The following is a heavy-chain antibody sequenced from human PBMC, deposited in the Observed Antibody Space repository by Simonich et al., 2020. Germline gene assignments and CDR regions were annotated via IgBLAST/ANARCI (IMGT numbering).Heavy chain of an antibody. D-gene: IGHD6-13*01. J-gene: IGHJ4*02. CDR1: GYSISSGYY. Sequence: QVQLQESGPGLVKPSETLSLTCAVSGYSISSGYYWGWIRQPPGTGLEWIGSIYHIGSTYYNPTLKSRVTISVDTSKNQFSLKLSSVTAADTAVYYCARATRIAAAGYFDYWGQGTLVTVSS. CDR2: IYHIGST. V-gene: IGHV4-38-2*01. CDR3: ARATRIAAAGYFDY.